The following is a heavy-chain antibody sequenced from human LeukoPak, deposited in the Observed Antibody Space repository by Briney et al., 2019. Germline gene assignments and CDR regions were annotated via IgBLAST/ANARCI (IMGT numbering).Heavy chain of an antibody. V-gene: IGHV1-8*01. CDR2: MNPNSGNT. CDR1: GYTFTSYD. CDR3: AREGEWFGEYGMDV. Sequence: GASVKVSCKASGYTFTSYDINWVRQATGQGLEWMGWMNPNSGNTGYAQKFQGRVTMTRNTSISTAYMELSSLRSEDTAVYYCAREGEWFGEYGMDVWGQGTTVTVPS. D-gene: IGHD3-10*01. J-gene: IGHJ6*02.